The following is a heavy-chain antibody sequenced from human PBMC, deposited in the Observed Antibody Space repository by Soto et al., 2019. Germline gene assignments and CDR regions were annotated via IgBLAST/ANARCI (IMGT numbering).Heavy chain of an antibody. Sequence: SETLSLTCPVSGGAISSYYWTWIRQPPGKGLEWIGNIYYTETTNYNPSLKSRVTISIDTSKSQFSLKLNSVTAADTAVYYCATGYFADFDYWGQGALVTVSS. CDR1: GGAISSYY. CDR2: IYYTETT. D-gene: IGHD1-1*01. CDR3: ATGYFADFDY. V-gene: IGHV4-59*01. J-gene: IGHJ4*02.